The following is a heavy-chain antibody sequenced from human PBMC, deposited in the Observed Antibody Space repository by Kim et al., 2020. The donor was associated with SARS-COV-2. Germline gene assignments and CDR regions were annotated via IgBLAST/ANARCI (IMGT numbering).Heavy chain of an antibody. CDR2: IYYSGST. D-gene: IGHD3-22*01. CDR1: GGSISSGGYY. CDR3: ARELAYYYDSSGSPGFAY. J-gene: IGHJ4*02. V-gene: IGHV4-31*03. Sequence: SETLSLTCTVSGGSISSGGYYWSWIRQHPGKGLEWIGYIYYSGSTYYNPSLKSRVTISVDTSKNQFSLKLNSVTAADTAVYYCARELAYYYDSSGSPGFAYWGQGTLVTVSS.